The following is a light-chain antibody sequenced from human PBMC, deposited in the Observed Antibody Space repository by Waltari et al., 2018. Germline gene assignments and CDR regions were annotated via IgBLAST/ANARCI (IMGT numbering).Light chain of an antibody. CDR2: EVS. CDR1: SSDVGGYNY. J-gene: IGLJ2*01. V-gene: IGLV2-14*01. Sequence: QSALTQPASVSGSPGQSITIPCTGTSSDVGGYNYVPWYQLHPGKAPKLMIYEVSNRPSGVSNRFSGSKSGNTASLTISGLQAEDEADYYCSSYTTTSTVVFGGGTKLTVL. CDR3: SSYTTTSTVV.